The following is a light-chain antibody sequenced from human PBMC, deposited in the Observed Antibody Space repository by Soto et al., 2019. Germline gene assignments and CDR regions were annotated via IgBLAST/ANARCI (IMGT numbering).Light chain of an antibody. CDR1: SSDVGGYNY. CDR3: SSYTSSSTPVV. V-gene: IGLV2-14*01. J-gene: IGLJ2*01. Sequence: QSVLTQPASVSGSPGQSITISCTGTSSDVGGYNYVSWYQQHPGKAPKLMIYEVSNRPSGVSNRFSGSKSDNTASLTISGLQAEDEADYYCSSYTSSSTPVVFGGGTQLTVL. CDR2: EVS.